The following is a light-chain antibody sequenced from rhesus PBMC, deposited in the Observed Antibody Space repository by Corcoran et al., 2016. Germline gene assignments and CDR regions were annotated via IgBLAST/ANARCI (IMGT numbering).Light chain of an antibody. J-gene: IGLJ1*01. CDR1: SSDIGGYNR. CDR2: EVS. CDR3: SSYASSTAYI. V-gene: IGLV2-13*02. Sequence: QAALTQSPSVSGSPGQSVTISCTGTSSDIGGYNRVSWYQQHPGKAPKLMIYEVSKRPSGVPDRFSGSKSGNTASLTISGLQAEDVADYYCSSYASSTAYIFGAGTRHTVL.